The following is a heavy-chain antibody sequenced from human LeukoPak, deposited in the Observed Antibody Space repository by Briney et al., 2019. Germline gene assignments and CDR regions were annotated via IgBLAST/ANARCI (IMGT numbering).Heavy chain of an antibody. CDR3: AKGLEAGLQH. J-gene: IGHJ1*01. V-gene: IGHV3-33*06. Sequence: GGSLRLSCAASGFTFNSYGMHWVRQAPGKGLEWVAVIWYDGSNKYHADPVKGRFTISRDNSKNTLYLQMNSLRAEDTAVYYCAKGLEAGLQHWGQGTLVTVSS. D-gene: IGHD6-13*01. CDR1: GFTFNSYG. CDR2: IWYDGSNK.